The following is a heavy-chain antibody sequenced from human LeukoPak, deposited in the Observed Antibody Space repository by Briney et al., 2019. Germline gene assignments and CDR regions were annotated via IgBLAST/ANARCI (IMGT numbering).Heavy chain of an antibody. V-gene: IGHV3-15*01. CDR2: IKSKTDGGTT. CDR3: TTVLTYYYGSGSYYKIPFDY. J-gene: IGHJ4*02. D-gene: IGHD3-10*01. CDR1: GFTFSNAW. Sequence: GGSLRLSCAASGFTFSNAWMSWVRQAPGKGLEWVGRIKSKTDGGTTDYAAPVKGRSTISRDDSKNTLYLRMNSLKTEDTAVYYCTTVLTYYYGSGSYYKIPFDYWGQGTLVTVSS.